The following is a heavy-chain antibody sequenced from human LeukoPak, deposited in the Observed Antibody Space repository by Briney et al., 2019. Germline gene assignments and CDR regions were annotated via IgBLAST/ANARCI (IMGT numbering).Heavy chain of an antibody. CDR3: AKGTKDYGTGSYYREDHDGFDI. CDR1: GFTFSSYA. Sequence: GGSLRLSCAASGFTFSSYAMSWVRQAPGKGLEWVSTISNNGGSTYYADSVKGRFTISRDNSKNTLYLQMNSLRAEDTAVYYCAKGTKDYGTGSYYREDHDGFDIWGQGTMVTVSS. V-gene: IGHV3-23*01. J-gene: IGHJ3*02. CDR2: ISNNGGST. D-gene: IGHD3-10*01.